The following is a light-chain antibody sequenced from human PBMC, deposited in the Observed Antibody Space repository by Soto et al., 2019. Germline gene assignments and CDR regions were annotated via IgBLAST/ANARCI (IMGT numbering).Light chain of an antibody. CDR2: AAS. Sequence: DIQMTQSPSSVSSSVGDRVTITCLASQGSSSWLAWYQQKPGKAPKRLIYAASSLQSGVPSRFSGSGSGTDFTLTISSLPPEYFATYYCKPANSFPLNFGGGTKVEIK. CDR3: KPANSFPLN. V-gene: IGKV1-12*01. CDR1: QGSSSW. J-gene: IGKJ4*01.